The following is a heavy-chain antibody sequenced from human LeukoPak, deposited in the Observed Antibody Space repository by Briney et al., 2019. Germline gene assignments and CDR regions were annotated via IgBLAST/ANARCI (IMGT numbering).Heavy chain of an antibody. CDR3: ARAGSFVRATISGFDY. Sequence: SETLSLTRTVSGGSISSGSYYWSWIRQPAGKELEWIGRIYTSGSPNYNPSLKSRVTISVDTSKNQFSLKLSSVTAADTAVYYCARAGSFVRATISGFDYWGQGTLVTVSS. V-gene: IGHV4-61*02. CDR1: GGSISSGSYY. CDR2: IYTSGSP. J-gene: IGHJ4*02. D-gene: IGHD5-24*01.